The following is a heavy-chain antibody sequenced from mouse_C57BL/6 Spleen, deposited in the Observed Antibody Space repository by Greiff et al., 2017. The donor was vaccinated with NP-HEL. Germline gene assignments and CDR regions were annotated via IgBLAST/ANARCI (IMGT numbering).Heavy chain of an antibody. CDR2: INPSSGYT. D-gene: IGHD1-1*01. Sequence: VQLQQSGAELARPGASVKMSCKASGYTFTSYTMHWVKQRPGQGLEWIGYINPSSGYTKYNQKFKDKATLTADKSSSTAYMQLSSLTSEDSAVYYCARGGYGSSYVFAYWGQGTLVTVSA. V-gene: IGHV1-4*01. CDR3: ARGGYGSSYVFAY. CDR1: GYTFTSYT. J-gene: IGHJ3*01.